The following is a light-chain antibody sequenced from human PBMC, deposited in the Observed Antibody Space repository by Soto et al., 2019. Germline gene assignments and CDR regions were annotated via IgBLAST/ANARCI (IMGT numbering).Light chain of an antibody. Sequence: DIQMTQSPSTPSASVGDRVTITCRASQSISTWLAWYQQKPGKAPNLLIYKASNLESGVPSRFSGSGSGTEFTLTISGLQRDDFATYYCQQYETYYTFGQGTKLEIK. CDR3: QQYETYYT. J-gene: IGKJ2*01. CDR1: QSISTW. V-gene: IGKV1-5*03. CDR2: KAS.